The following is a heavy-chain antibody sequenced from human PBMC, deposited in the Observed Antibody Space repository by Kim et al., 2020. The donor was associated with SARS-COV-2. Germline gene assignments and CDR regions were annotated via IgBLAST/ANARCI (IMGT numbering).Heavy chain of an antibody. Sequence: QKFQGRVTMTRDTSTSTVYMELSSLRSEDTAVYYCARTIVVVPAAMDFDYWGQGTLVTVSS. J-gene: IGHJ4*02. CDR3: ARTIVVVPAAMDFDY. V-gene: IGHV1-46*01. D-gene: IGHD2-2*01.